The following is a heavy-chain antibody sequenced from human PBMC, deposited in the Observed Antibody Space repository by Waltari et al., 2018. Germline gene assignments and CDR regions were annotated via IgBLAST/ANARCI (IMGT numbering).Heavy chain of an antibody. D-gene: IGHD5-18*01. CDR1: GYSISSGYY. J-gene: IGHJ4*02. CDR2: IYHSGGT. CDR3: ARYGGYSYGSPFDY. Sequence: QVQLQESGPGLVKPSETLSLTCAVSGYSISSGYYWGWIRRPPGKGLEWIGSIYHSGGTYYTPSLKSRVTISVDTAKNQFSLKLSSVTAADTAVYYCARYGGYSYGSPFDYWGQGTLVTVSS. V-gene: IGHV4-38-2*01.